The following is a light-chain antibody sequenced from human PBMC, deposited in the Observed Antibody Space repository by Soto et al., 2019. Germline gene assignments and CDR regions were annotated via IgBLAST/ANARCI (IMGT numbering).Light chain of an antibody. CDR3: CSYADGSIYF. CDR2: YVD. CDR1: SRDVGAYDY. V-gene: IGLV2-14*03. Sequence: QSVLTQPASVSGSPGQSITISCTGTSRDVGAYDYVSWYLQHPDKAPQLLIYYVDHRPSGVSSRFSGSKSGNTASLTISGLQAEDEGDYYCCSYADGSIYFFGTGTKVTDL. J-gene: IGLJ1*01.